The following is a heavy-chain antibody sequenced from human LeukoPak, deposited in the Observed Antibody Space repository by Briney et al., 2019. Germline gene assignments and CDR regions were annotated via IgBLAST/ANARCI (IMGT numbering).Heavy chain of an antibody. CDR2: ISSSGSTI. CDR1: GFTFSSYE. J-gene: IGHJ4*02. D-gene: IGHD3-16*01. V-gene: IGHV3-48*03. CDR3: VKDRGGLVDTGCLES. Sequence: GGSLRLSCAASGFTFSSYEMNWVRQAPGKGLEWVSYISSSGSTIYYADSVRGRFTISRDNSKNMLYLQMSSLRGEDTAVYSCVKDRGGLVDTGCLESWGQGTLVTVSS.